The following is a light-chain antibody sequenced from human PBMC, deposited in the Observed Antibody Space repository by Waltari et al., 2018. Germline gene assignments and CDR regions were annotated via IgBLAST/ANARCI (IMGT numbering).Light chain of an antibody. V-gene: IGKV1-12*01. CDR3: QQSYSTPYT. Sequence: IQMTQSPSSVSASVGDRVTVTCRASQGINSWLAWYQQKPGRAPKLLIYGASSLQSGVPSRFSGSGSGTDFTLTISSLQPDDFATYYCQQSYSTPYTFGQGTKLEIK. J-gene: IGKJ2*01. CDR2: GAS. CDR1: QGINSW.